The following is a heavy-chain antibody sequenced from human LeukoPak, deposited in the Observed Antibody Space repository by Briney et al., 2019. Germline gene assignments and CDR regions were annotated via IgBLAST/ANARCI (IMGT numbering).Heavy chain of an antibody. CDR1: GYTFTSYG. D-gene: IGHD3-22*01. V-gene: IGHV1-18*01. J-gene: IGHJ4*02. CDR2: ISAYNGNT. Sequence: ASVKVSCKASGYTFTSYGISWVRQAPGQGLEWMGWISAYNGNTNYAQKLQGRVTMTTDTSTSTAHMELRSLRSDDTAVYYCARGGITMIVVGILDLFDYWGQGTLVTVSS. CDR3: ARGGITMIVVGILDLFDY.